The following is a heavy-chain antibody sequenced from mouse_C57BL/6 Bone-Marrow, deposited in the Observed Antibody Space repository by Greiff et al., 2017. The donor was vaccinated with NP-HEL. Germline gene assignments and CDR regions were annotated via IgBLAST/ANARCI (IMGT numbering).Heavy chain of an antibody. CDR3: ARVCDGGAMDY. CDR1: GYTFTTYS. CDR2: FHPYNDDT. D-gene: IGHD1-1*02. Sequence: QVQLQQSGAELVKPGASVKLSCKASGYTFTTYSIEWMKQNPGKSLEWIGNFHPYNDDTKYNDKFKGKATLTVEKSSSTVYLELSRLTSDDSAVYYRARVCDGGAMDYWGQGTSVTVSS. V-gene: IGHV1-47*01. J-gene: IGHJ4*01.